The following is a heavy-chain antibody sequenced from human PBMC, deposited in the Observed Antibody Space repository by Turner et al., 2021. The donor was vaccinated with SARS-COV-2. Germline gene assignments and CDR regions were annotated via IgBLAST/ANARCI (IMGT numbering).Heavy chain of an antibody. CDR1: GGTLSRNA. CDR2: ITPMSGSS. D-gene: IGHD6-25*01. CDR3: SRDHIRGYSGPGYLAMDV. Sequence: KLVQSGTEVKKPGSSVRVSCKASGGTLSRNAFSWLRQAPGQGLEWLGIITPMSGSSVYAQRFEDRLTITADESTRTVYMELSSLRSDDTAVYFCSRDHIRGYSGPGYLAMDVWGQGTTVSVS. J-gene: IGHJ6*02. V-gene: IGHV1-69*18.